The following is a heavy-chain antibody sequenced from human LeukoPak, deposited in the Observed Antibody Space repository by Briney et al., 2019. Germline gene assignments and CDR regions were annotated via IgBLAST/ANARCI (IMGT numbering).Heavy chain of an antibody. D-gene: IGHD6-13*01. CDR1: GFTFSSYE. J-gene: IGHJ4*02. CDR2: ISSSGSTI. Sequence: GGSLRLSCAASGFTFSSYEMNWVRQAPGKGLEWVSYISSSGSTIYYADSVKGRFTISRDNAKNSLYLQMNSLRAEDTAVYYCARDPSRGSSWYAGDDYWGQGTLVTVSS. CDR3: ARDPSRGSSWYAGDDY. V-gene: IGHV3-48*03.